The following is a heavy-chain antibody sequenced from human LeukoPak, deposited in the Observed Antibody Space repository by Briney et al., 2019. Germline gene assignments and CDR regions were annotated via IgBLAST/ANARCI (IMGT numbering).Heavy chain of an antibody. CDR3: ARDPGRGYTYGYGFDY. V-gene: IGHV3-33*01. J-gene: IGHJ4*02. CDR2: IWYDGSNK. CDR1: RFTFSNYG. Sequence: GGSLRLSCAASRFTFSNYGMHWVRQARGKGLEWVAVIWYDGSNKYYADSVKGRFTISRDNSKNTLYLQMNSLRAEDTAVYYCARDPGRGYTYGYGFDYWGQGTLVTVSS. D-gene: IGHD5-18*01.